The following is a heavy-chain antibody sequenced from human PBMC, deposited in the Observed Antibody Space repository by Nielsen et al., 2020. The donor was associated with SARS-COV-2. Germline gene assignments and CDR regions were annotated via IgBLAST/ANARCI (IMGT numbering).Heavy chain of an antibody. CDR1: GGSISSSNW. J-gene: IGHJ6*03. CDR2: IYHSGST. D-gene: IGHD5-18*01. V-gene: IGHV4-4*02. CDR3: ARDQLWSSGYMDV. Sequence: SETLSLTCAVSGGSISSSNWWSWVRPPPGKWLEWIGEIYHSGSTNYNPSLKSRVTISVDTSKNQFSLKLSSVTAADTAVYYCARDQLWSSGYMDVWGKGTTVTVSS.